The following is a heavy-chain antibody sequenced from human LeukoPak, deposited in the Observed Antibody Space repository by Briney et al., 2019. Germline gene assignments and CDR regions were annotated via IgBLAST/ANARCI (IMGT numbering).Heavy chain of an antibody. CDR2: IRSKSDGGTT. D-gene: IGHD1-26*01. J-gene: IGHJ4*02. CDR1: GFTFSNAW. CDR3: TRDRQIVGAPYFDY. V-gene: IGHV3-15*01. Sequence: GGSLRLSCAASGFTFSNAWMSWVRQTPGKGLEWVGRIRSKSDGGTTDYAAPVKGRFTISRDDSKKTLYLQMNSLKTEDTAVYYCTRDRQIVGAPYFDYWGQGTLVTVSS.